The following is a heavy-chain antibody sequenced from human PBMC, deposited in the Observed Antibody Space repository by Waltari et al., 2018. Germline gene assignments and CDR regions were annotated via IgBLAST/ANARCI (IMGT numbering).Heavy chain of an antibody. CDR1: GFTFSSYA. J-gene: IGHJ4*02. Sequence: EVQLLESGGGLVQPGGSLRLSCAASGFTFSSYAMSWVRQAPGKGLEWVSAISGSGGSTYYADSMEGRFTISRDNSKNTLYLQRNSLRAEDTAVYYCAKAIRDGYNHFFDYWGQGTLVTVSS. CDR3: AKAIRDGYNHFFDY. V-gene: IGHV3-23*01. CDR2: ISGSGGST. D-gene: IGHD5-12*01.